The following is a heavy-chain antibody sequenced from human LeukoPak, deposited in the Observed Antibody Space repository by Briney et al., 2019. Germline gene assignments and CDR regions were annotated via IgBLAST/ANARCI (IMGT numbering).Heavy chain of an antibody. CDR3: ARGGYYDSGSFDS. V-gene: IGHV3-74*01. CDR2: ISTDGSIT. Sequence: AGSLRLSCAASGFTFSNYRMHWVRQGPGKGLVWVSCISTDGSITSYAASVKGRFTISRDNAKNTLYLQMNSLRAEDTAVYYCARGGYYDSGSFDSWGQGTMVTHSS. D-gene: IGHD3-10*01. CDR1: GFTFSNYR. J-gene: IGHJ4*02.